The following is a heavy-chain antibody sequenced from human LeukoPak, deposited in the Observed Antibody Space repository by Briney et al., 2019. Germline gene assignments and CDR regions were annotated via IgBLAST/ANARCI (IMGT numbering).Heavy chain of an antibody. J-gene: IGHJ6*04. CDR2: TYYRSKWYN. CDR1: GDSVSSNSAA. CDR3: ARGYSSSWYPHYYYYGMDV. Sequence: SQTLSLTCAISGDSVSSNSAAWNWITQSPSRGLEWLGRTYYRSKWYNDYAVSGKSRITINPDTSKNQFSLQLNSVTPEDTAVYYCARGYSSSWYPHYYYYGMDVWGKGTTVTVSS. D-gene: IGHD6-13*01. V-gene: IGHV6-1*01.